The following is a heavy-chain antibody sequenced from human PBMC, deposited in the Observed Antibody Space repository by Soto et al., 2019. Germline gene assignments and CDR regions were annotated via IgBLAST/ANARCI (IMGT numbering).Heavy chain of an antibody. D-gene: IGHD6-19*01. CDR3: ARHPAIAVAGAVYGMDV. CDR2: IDPSDSYT. J-gene: IGHJ6*02. Sequence: GESLKISCKGSGYSFTSYGSSWVRQMPGKGLEWMGTIDPSDSYTNYSPSFQGHVTMSADKSISTAYLQWRSLKASDTAMYYCARHPAIAVAGAVYGMDVWGQGTTVTVSS. CDR1: GYSFTSYG. V-gene: IGHV5-10-1*01.